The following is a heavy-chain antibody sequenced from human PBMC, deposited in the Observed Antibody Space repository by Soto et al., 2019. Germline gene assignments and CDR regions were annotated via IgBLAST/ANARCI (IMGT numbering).Heavy chain of an antibody. CDR3: TRLGMGFDWPRNAFDV. Sequence: PSETLSLTCTLSGGPLSTRHPNWDWIRQPPGKGLEWIGSIYYSGNTYYSPSLKSRVTISIDTSKNQFSLKLTSVAAADTAIYYCTRLGMGFDWPRNAFDVWGQGTMVT. CDR2: IYYSGNT. V-gene: IGHV4-39*01. CDR1: GGPLSTRHPN. D-gene: IGHD3-9*01. J-gene: IGHJ3*01.